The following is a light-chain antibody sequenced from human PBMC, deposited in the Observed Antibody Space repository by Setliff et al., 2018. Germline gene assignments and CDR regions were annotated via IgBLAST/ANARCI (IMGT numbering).Light chain of an antibody. CDR3: CSYAGSYTYV. Sequence: QSVLTQPRSASGSPGQSVTISCTGTSSDVGGYNYVSWYQQHPGKALKVMIYDVSKRPSGVPDRFSGSKSGNTASLTISGLQAEDEAEYYCCSYAGSYTYVFGTGTKVTVL. J-gene: IGLJ1*01. CDR2: DVS. CDR1: SSDVGGYNY. V-gene: IGLV2-11*01.